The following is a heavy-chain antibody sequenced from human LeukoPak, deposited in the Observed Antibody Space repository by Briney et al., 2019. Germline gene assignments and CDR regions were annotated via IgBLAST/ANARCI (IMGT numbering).Heavy chain of an antibody. Sequence: SETLSLTCTVSGGSITSSSYYWGWIRQPPGKGLQWIGSFYYSGSTYYNPSLKSRVTISVDTSKNQFSLKLSSVTAADTAVYYCARDFCSGGSCYFDYWGQGTLVTVSS. J-gene: IGHJ4*02. V-gene: IGHV4-39*07. CDR1: GGSITSSSYY. CDR3: ARDFCSGGSCYFDY. D-gene: IGHD2-15*01. CDR2: FYYSGST.